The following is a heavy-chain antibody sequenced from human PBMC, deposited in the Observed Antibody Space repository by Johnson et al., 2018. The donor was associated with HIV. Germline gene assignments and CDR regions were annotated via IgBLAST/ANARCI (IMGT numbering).Heavy chain of an antibody. V-gene: IGHV3-30-3*01. Sequence: QVQLVESGGGLIQPGGSLRLSCAASGFTFSSYAMHWVRQAPGKGLEWVAVISHDGRNQKYADSVKGRFTISRDNSKNTLELQMNSLRAEDTAVYYGAKESSYYYDNSGPYWGQGTMVTVSS. CDR3: AKESSYYYDNSGPY. D-gene: IGHD3-22*01. J-gene: IGHJ3*01. CDR1: GFTFSSYA. CDR2: ISHDGRNQ.